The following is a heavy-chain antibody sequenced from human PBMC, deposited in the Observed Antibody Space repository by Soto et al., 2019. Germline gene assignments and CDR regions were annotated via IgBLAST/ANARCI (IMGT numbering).Heavy chain of an antibody. D-gene: IGHD6-6*01. CDR3: ARTSYSSSPFYYFMDV. V-gene: IGHV4-31*03. CDR2: IYYSGYT. CDR1: GGSLNSDGFY. Sequence: QVQLQESGPGLVKPSQTLSLTCSVSGGSLNSDGFYWSCIRQHPGKGLEWMGYIYYSGYTYYNPSLKSRITMSVDTSKNQLTLRLSSVTAADTAVYYCARTSYSSSPFYYFMDVWGQGTTVIVSS. J-gene: IGHJ6*02.